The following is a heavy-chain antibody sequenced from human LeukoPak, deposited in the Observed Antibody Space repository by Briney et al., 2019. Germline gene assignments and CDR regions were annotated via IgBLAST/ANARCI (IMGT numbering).Heavy chain of an antibody. CDR1: GFTFSGYW. D-gene: IGHD3-22*01. Sequence: GGSLRLSCAASGFTFSGYWMSWARQAPGKGLEWVSFIYSGGSTSYADSVKGRFTISRDNSKNTLYLQMNSLRAEDTAVYYCVRDAYDSSGFYRDYWGQGTLVTVSS. V-gene: IGHV3-53*01. CDR2: IYSGGST. CDR3: VRDAYDSSGFYRDY. J-gene: IGHJ4*02.